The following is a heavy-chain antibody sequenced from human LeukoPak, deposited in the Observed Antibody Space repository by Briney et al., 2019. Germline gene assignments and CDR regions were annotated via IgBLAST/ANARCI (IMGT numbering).Heavy chain of an antibody. CDR3: ARREAVTGTPRAWFDP. CDR1: GGSFSTYY. CDR2: IYSGGST. D-gene: IGHD6-19*01. Sequence: SETLSLTCTVSGGSFSTYYWTWIRQPPGKGLEWIGYIYSGGSTNYNPSLKSRVTISLDTSKNQFSLKLTSVTAADTAVYYCARREAVTGTPRAWFDPRGQGTLVTVSS. V-gene: IGHV4-59*08. J-gene: IGHJ5*02.